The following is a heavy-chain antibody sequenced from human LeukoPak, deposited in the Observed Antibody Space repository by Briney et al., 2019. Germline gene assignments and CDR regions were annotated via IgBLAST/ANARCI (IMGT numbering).Heavy chain of an antibody. CDR2: IYYSGST. J-gene: IGHJ3*02. V-gene: IGHV4-34*01. Sequence: PSETLSLTCAVYGGSFSGYYWSWIRQPPGKGLEWIGSIYYSGSTYYNPSLKSRVTISVDTSKNQFSLKLSSVTAADTAVYYCSRLTANYDILTGYQGYAFDIWGQGTMVTVSS. CDR1: GGSFSGYY. D-gene: IGHD3-9*01. CDR3: SRLTANYDILTGYQGYAFDI.